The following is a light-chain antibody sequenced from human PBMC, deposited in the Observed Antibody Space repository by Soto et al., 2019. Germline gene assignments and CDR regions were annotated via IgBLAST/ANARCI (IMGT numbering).Light chain of an antibody. CDR2: DAS. J-gene: IGKJ1*01. V-gene: IGKV3-11*01. Sequence: EIVLTQSPATLYLSPGERATLSCRASQSVSSYLAWYQQKPGQATRLLIYDASNRATGIPARFSGSGSGTDFTLTISSLEPEDFAVYYCQQRSNWPPKTFGQGTKVEIK. CDR1: QSVSSY. CDR3: QQRSNWPPKT.